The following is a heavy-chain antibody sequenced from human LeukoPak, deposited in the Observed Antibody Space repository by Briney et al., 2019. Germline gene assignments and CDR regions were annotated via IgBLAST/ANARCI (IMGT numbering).Heavy chain of an antibody. CDR2: IYYSGST. D-gene: IGHD3-10*01. V-gene: IGHV4-59*01. J-gene: IGHJ5*02. CDR1: GGSISSYY. Sequence: SETLSLTCTASGGSISSYYWSWIRQPPGKGLEWIGYIYYSGSTNYNPSLKSRVTIPVDTSKNQFSLKLSSVTAADTAVYYCARVRYYYGSGSYLNWFDPWGQGALVTVSS. CDR3: ARVRYYYGSGSYLNWFDP.